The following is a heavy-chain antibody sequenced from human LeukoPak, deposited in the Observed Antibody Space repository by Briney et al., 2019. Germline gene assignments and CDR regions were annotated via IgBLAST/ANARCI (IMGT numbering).Heavy chain of an antibody. J-gene: IGHJ6*02. Sequence: GGSLRLSCAASGFTFSQYWMNWARQAPGKGLEWVASINHNGNVNYYVDSVKGRLTISRDNAKNSLYLQMSNSRAEDTAVYFCARGGGLDVWGQGATVTVSS. CDR2: INHNGNVN. CDR3: ARGGGLDV. V-gene: IGHV3-7*03. CDR1: GFTFSQYW. D-gene: IGHD3-16*01.